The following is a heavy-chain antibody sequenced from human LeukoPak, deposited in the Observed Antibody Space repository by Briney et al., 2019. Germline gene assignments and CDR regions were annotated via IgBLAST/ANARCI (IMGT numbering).Heavy chain of an antibody. D-gene: IGHD3-10*01. J-gene: IGHJ4*02. CDR3: AKRVSYDSGSHFDY. Sequence: PGGSLRLSCAASGFTFSSYAMSWVRQAPGKGLEWVSGISGSGDNTYYADSVKGRFTISRDNSKNTLYLQMNSLRAEDTAVYYCAKRVSYDSGSHFDYWGQGTLVTVSS. V-gene: IGHV3-23*01. CDR2: ISGSGDNT. CDR1: GFTFSSYA.